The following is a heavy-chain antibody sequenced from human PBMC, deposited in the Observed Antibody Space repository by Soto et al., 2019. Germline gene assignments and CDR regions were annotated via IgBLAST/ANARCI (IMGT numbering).Heavy chain of an antibody. V-gene: IGHV4-30-2*01. J-gene: IGHJ5*02. CDR2: IYHSGST. D-gene: IGHD3-10*01. CDR3: ARSYGSGSLNWFDP. Sequence: QLQLQESGSGPVKPSQTLSLTYAVSGGSISSGGYSWSWIRQPPGKGLEWIGYIYHSGSTYYNPSLKSRVTISVDRSKNQFSLKLSSVTAADTAVYYCARSYGSGSLNWFDPWGQGTLVTVSS. CDR1: GGSISSGGYS.